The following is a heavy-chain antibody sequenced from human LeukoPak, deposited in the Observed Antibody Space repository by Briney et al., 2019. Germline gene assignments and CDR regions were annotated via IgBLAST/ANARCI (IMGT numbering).Heavy chain of an antibody. J-gene: IGHJ4*02. V-gene: IGHV1-2*02. CDR3: ARVQYSGSAALDY. CDR1: GYTFTGYY. D-gene: IGHD6-6*01. Sequence: ASVNVSCKASGYTFTGYYMHWVRQAPGQGLEWMGGINPNSGATNYAQKFQGRVTMTSDTSISTAYMELSRLRSDDTAVYYCARVQYSGSAALDYWGQGTLVTASS. CDR2: INPNSGAT.